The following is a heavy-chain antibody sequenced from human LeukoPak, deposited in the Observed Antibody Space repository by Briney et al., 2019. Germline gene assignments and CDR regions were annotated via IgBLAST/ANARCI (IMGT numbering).Heavy chain of an antibody. V-gene: IGHV3-23*01. J-gene: IGHJ4*02. CDR1: GFTFSSSG. D-gene: IGHD5-18*01. Sequence: PGGSLRLSCAASGFTFSSSGMGWVRQAPGKGLECVSRITGSGGSTSYTDSVKGRFTISRDNSKNTLYLQMNSLRAEDTAVYYCARGRNTGRQFYFDYWGQGTLVTVAS. CDR3: ARGRNTGRQFYFDY. CDR2: ITGSGGST.